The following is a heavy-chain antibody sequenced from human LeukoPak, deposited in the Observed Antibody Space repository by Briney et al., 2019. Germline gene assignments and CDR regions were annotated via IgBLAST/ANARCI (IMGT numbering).Heavy chain of an antibody. J-gene: IGHJ4*02. CDR1: GFAFSSYS. V-gene: IGHV3-21*04. Sequence: GGSLRLSCAASGFAFSSYSMNWVRQAPGKGLEWVSSVSDSSSSIYYADSVKGRFTISRDNSENTLYLQMNSLRAEDTAVYYCAKSLDYDILTGLDYWGQGTLVTVSS. CDR3: AKSLDYDILTGLDY. CDR2: VSDSSSSI. D-gene: IGHD3-9*01.